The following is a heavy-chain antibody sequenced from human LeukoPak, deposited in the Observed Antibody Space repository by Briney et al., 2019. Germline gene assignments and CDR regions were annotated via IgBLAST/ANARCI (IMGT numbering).Heavy chain of an antibody. V-gene: IGHV3-21*04. CDR1: GFTFSSYS. CDR2: ISSSSSYI. D-gene: IGHD6-19*01. Sequence: GGSLRLSCAASGFTFSSYSMNWVRQAPGKGLEWVSSISSSSSYIYYADSVKGRFTISRDNAKNSLYLQMNSLRAEDTALYHCARADASSGWYRDAFDIWGQGTMVTVSS. J-gene: IGHJ3*02. CDR3: ARADASSGWYRDAFDI.